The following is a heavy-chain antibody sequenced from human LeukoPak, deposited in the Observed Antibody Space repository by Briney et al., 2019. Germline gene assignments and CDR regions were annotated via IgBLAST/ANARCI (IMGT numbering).Heavy chain of an antibody. J-gene: IGHJ4*02. CDR3: AREGRRYGRQFDY. V-gene: IGHV3-21*01. CDR1: GFTFSSYS. CDR2: ISSSSSYI. Sequence: AGGSLRLSCAASGFTFSSYSMNWVREAPGKGLEWVSSISSSSSYIYYADSVKGRFTISRDNAKNSLYLQMNSLRAEDTAVYYCAREGRRYGRQFDYWGQGTLVTVSS. D-gene: IGHD5-18*01.